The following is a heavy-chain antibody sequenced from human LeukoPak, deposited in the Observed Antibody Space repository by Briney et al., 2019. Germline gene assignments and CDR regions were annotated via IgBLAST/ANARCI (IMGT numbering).Heavy chain of an antibody. D-gene: IGHD1-26*01. CDR3: AVVGATTTFDY. CDR2: IYYSGST. Sequence: SETLSLTCIVSGGSISSSSYYWGWIRQPPGKGLEWIGSIYYSGSTYYNPSLKSRVTISVDTSKNQFSLKLSSVTAADTAVYYCAVVGATTTFDYWGQGTLVTVSS. V-gene: IGHV4-39*01. CDR1: GGSISSSSYY. J-gene: IGHJ4*02.